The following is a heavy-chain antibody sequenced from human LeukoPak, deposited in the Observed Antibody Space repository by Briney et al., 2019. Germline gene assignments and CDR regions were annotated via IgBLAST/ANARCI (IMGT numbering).Heavy chain of an antibody. D-gene: IGHD4-11*01. CDR1: GXTFSSYW. Sequence: GGSLRLSCAASGXTFSSYWMHWVRQAPGKGLVWVSRINSDGSSTSYADSVKGRFTISRDNAKNTVYLQMNSLRAEDTAVYYCARDGYSNYYYGMDVWGQGTTVTVSS. CDR2: INSDGSST. J-gene: IGHJ6*02. V-gene: IGHV3-74*01. CDR3: ARDGYSNYYYGMDV.